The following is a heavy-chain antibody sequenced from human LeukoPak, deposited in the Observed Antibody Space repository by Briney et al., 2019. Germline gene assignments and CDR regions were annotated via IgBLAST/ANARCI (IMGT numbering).Heavy chain of an antibody. D-gene: IGHD2-8*01. V-gene: IGHV5-51*01. Sequence: GESLKISCKGSGYSFISYWIVWVRQMPGKGPEWMGVFHPGDSDTRYSPSFQGQVSFSADRSTSTAYLQWSSLKASDTAMYYCVRHAFCTNAVCYGEGDDFWGQGTLIIVSS. CDR3: VRHAFCTNAVCYGEGDDF. J-gene: IGHJ4*02. CDR1: GYSFISYW. CDR2: FHPGDSDT.